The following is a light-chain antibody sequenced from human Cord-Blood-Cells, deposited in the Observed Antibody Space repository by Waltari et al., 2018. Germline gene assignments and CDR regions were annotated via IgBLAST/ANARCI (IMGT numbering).Light chain of an antibody. V-gene: IGLV3-19*01. Sequence: SSELTQDPAVSVALGQKVRITCQGDSLRSYYASWYQQKPGQAPVLVIYGKNNRPSGIPDRFSSSSSGNTASLTIPGAQAEDEANYYCNSRDSSGNHLVVFGGGTKLTVL. J-gene: IGLJ2*01. CDR3: NSRDSSGNHLVV. CDR2: GKN. CDR1: SLRSYY.